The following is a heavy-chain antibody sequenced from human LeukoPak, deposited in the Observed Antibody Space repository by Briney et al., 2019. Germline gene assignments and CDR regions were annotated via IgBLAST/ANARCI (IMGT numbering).Heavy chain of an antibody. CDR3: AREGRYYDFWSGPVDY. J-gene: IGHJ4*02. D-gene: IGHD3-3*01. Sequence: SQTLSLTCTVSGGSISSGDYYWSWIRQPPGKGLEWIGYIYHSGSTYYNPSLKSRVTISVDRSKNQFSLKLSSVTAADTAVYYCAREGRYYDFWSGPVDYWGQGTLVTVSS. V-gene: IGHV4-30-4*01. CDR2: IYHSGST. CDR1: GGSISSGDYY.